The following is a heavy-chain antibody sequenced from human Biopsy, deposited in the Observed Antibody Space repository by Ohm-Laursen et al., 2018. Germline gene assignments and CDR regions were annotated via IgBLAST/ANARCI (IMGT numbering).Heavy chain of an antibody. J-gene: IGHJ3*02. D-gene: IGHD3-3*01. Sequence: ETLSLTCSVSGGSVRGYYRSWIRQTSGTGLAWIGHIFDDGATNYSPSPSLQGRVTLSIDTSENTFSLTLTSLTRADTGVYYCARVRGSGFFAFDIWGRGTTVSVSS. CDR2: IFDDGAT. CDR3: ARVRGSGFFAFDI. V-gene: IGHV4-59*02. CDR1: GGSVRGYY.